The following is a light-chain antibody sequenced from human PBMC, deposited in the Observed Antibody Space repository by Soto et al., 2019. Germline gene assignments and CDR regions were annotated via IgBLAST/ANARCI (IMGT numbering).Light chain of an antibody. J-gene: IGLJ2*01. CDR3: QTWGTGPVV. Sequence: QLVLTQSPSASASLGASVKLTCTLSSGHSSYAIAWHQQQPEKGPRYLMKLNSDGSHSKGDGIPDRFSGSSSGAERYLTISSLQSEDEADYYCQTWGTGPVVFGGETKVTVL. CDR1: SGHSSYA. V-gene: IGLV4-69*01. CDR2: LNSDGSH.